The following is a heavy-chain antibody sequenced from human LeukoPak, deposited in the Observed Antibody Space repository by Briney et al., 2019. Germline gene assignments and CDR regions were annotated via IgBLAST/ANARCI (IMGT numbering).Heavy chain of an antibody. Sequence: GASVKVSCKASGYTFTSYGISWVRQAPGQGLEWMGWISAYNGNANYSQKLQGRVTMTTDTSTSTAYIELRSLRSGDTAVYYCARGRRTSTFAGSGYRSGWYGDNWFDPWGQGTLVTVSS. CDR1: GYTFTSYG. CDR3: ARGRRTSTFAGSGYRSGWYGDNWFDP. D-gene: IGHD6-19*01. CDR2: ISAYNGNA. J-gene: IGHJ5*02. V-gene: IGHV1-18*04.